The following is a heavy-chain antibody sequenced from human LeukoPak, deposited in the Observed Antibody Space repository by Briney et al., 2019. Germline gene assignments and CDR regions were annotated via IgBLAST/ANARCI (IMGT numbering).Heavy chain of an antibody. CDR1: GFTFSTFW. CDR2: INNDGSDT. Sequence: GGSLGLSCAASGFTFSTFWMHWVRQAPGKGLMWVSQINNDGSDTKYADSVKGRFTISRDNAKNTVYLQMNSPRADDTAVYYCARDPLLWELPSDYWGQGTLVTVSS. CDR3: ARDPLLWELPSDY. J-gene: IGHJ4*02. V-gene: IGHV3-74*03. D-gene: IGHD1-26*01.